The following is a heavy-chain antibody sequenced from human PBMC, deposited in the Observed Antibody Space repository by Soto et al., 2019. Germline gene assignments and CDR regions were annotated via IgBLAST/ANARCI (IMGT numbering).Heavy chain of an antibody. V-gene: IGHV3-30*18. CDR2: ISYDGSDK. J-gene: IGHJ4*02. CDR1: GFTFSTYG. D-gene: IGHD5-18*01. CDR3: AKDINSARDGYHYGADY. Sequence: QVHLVESGGCVVQPGRSLRLSCAASGFTFSTYGIHWVRQAPGEGLEWVAIISYDGSDKWYVDSVKGRFTVSRDNSKNTLYLQMNSLRPEDTAIYYCAKDINSARDGYHYGADYWGQGTLVTVSS.